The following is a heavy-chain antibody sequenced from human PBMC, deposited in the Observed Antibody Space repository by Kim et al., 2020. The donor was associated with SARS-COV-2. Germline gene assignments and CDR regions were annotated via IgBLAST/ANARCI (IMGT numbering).Heavy chain of an antibody. CDR1: GYTFTGYY. D-gene: IGHD5-18*01. J-gene: IGHJ3*02. CDR2: INPNSGGT. Sequence: ASVKVSCKASGYTFTGYYMHWVRQAPGQGLEWMGRINPNSGGTNYAQKFQGRVTMTRDTSISTAYMELSRLRSDDTAVYYCARYPTSRYSYGRDAFDIWGQGTMVTVSS. CDR3: ARYPTSRYSYGRDAFDI. V-gene: IGHV1-2*06.